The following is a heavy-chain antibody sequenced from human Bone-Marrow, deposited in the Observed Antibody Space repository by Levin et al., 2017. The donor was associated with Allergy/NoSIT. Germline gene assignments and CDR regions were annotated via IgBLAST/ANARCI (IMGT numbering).Heavy chain of an antibody. V-gene: IGHV4-30-4*01. CDR1: GGSISSGDYY. CDR2: IDKSGNT. J-gene: IGHJ5*02. Sequence: SETLSLTCTVSGGSISSGDYYWSWIRQSAGRGLEWIGYIDKSGNTDYNPSLKSRATISADTSRNQFSLKVRSVTAADTAAYYCARAGEYDFWSGYNKWFDPWGQGTQVTVST. CDR3: ARAGEYDFWSGYNKWFDP. D-gene: IGHD3/OR15-3a*01.